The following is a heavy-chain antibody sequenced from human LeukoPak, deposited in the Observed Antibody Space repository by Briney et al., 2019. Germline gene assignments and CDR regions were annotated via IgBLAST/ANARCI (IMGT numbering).Heavy chain of an antibody. Sequence: SETLSLTCTVSGGLISISTYYWSWIRQPPGKGLEWIGEINHSGSTNYNPSLKSRVTISVDTSKNQFSLKLSSVTAADTAVYYCARALCVGDYYYYYMDVWGKGTTVTVSS. CDR1: GGLISISTYY. CDR3: ARALCVGDYYYYYMDV. V-gene: IGHV4-39*07. D-gene: IGHD1-26*01. CDR2: INHSGST. J-gene: IGHJ6*03.